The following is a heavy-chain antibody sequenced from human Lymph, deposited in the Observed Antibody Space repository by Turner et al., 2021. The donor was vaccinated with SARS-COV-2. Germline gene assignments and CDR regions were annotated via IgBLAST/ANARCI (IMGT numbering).Heavy chain of an antibody. D-gene: IGHD3-22*01. CDR1: GYTFTDYY. CDR2: INPNSGGT. Sequence: QVPLVQSGAEVKKPGASVKVSCKASGYTFTDYYMHWVRQAPGQGLEWMGWINPNSGGTDYAQKFQGRVTVTRDASFNTAYMELTRLRSDDTAVYYCARGGLYYYDSSAYYNDAFDIWGQGTMVTVSS. V-gene: IGHV1-2*02. J-gene: IGHJ3*02. CDR3: ARGGLYYYDSSAYYNDAFDI.